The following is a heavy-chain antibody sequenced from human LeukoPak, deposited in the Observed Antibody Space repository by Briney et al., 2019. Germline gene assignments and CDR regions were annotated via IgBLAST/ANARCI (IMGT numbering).Heavy chain of an antibody. CDR3: ARSGYTSGQFDP. CDR2: IYHSGTT. V-gene: IGHV4-30-2*01. D-gene: IGHD6-19*01. CDR1: GGSISSGGYY. J-gene: IGHJ5*02. Sequence: KPSETLSLTCTVSGGSISSGGYYWSWIRQPPGKGLEWIGYIYHSGTTYSNPSLKSRVTISVDRSKNQFPLKLSSVTAADTAVYFCARSGYTSGQFDPWGQGTLVTVSS.